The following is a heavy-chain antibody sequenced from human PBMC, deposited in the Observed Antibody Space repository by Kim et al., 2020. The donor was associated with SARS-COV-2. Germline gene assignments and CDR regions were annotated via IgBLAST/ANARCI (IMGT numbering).Heavy chain of an antibody. D-gene: IGHD3-9*01. J-gene: IGHJ6*02. CDR1: GGSISSYY. CDR3: ASGRYDILTGYYDREYYYYGMDV. V-gene: IGHV4-59*13. Sequence: SETLSLTCTVSGGSISSYYWSWIRQPPGKGLEWIGYIYYSGSTNYNPSLKSRVTISVDTSKNQFSLKLSSVTAADTAVYYCASGRYDILTGYYDREYYYYGMDVWGQGTTVTVSS. CDR2: IYYSGST.